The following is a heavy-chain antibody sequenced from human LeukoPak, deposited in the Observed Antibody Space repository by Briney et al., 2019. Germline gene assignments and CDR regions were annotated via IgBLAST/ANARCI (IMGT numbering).Heavy chain of an antibody. CDR3: AKDPRGVQLEPGGP. V-gene: IGHV3-23*01. CDR1: GFTFSIYS. Sequence: RTGGSLRLSCAASGFTFSIYSMNWVRQAPGKGLEWVSGISNSGGSTYYADSVKGRFTISRDNSKNTLYLQMNSLRAEDTAVYYCAKDPRGVQLEPGGPWGQGTLVTVSS. CDR2: ISNSGGST. J-gene: IGHJ5*02. D-gene: IGHD1-1*01.